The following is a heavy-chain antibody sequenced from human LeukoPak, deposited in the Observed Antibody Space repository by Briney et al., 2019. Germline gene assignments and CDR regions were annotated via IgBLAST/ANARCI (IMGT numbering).Heavy chain of an antibody. CDR2: ISSSSSYK. CDR1: GFTFSSHS. CDR3: ARDQSDILTPYYYDY. J-gene: IGHJ4*02. Sequence: GGSLRLSCAASGFTFSSHSLNWVRQAPGKGLEWVSSISSSSSYKYYADPVKGRFTISRDNAKNSLYLQLNSLRAEDTAVYYCARDQSDILTPYYYDYWGQGTLVTVSS. V-gene: IGHV3-21*01. D-gene: IGHD3-9*01.